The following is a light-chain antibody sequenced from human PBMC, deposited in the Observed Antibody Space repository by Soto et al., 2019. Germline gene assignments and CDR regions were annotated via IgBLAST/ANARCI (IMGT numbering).Light chain of an antibody. CDR2: GNS. CDR3: QSYDSSLSVV. Sequence: QSVLTQPPSVSGAPGQRVTISCTGRSSNIGAGYDVHWYQQLPGTAPKLLIYGNSNRPSGVPDRFSGSKSGTSASLAITGLQAEDDADYYCQSYDSSLSVVFGGGTKLIVL. CDR1: SSNIGAGYD. J-gene: IGLJ2*01. V-gene: IGLV1-40*01.